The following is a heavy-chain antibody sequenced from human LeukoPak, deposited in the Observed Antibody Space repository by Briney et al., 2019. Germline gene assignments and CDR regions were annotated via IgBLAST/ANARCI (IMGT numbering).Heavy chain of an antibody. CDR1: GVTFSSYG. J-gene: IGHJ4*02. D-gene: IGHD3-22*01. CDR3: AREGGYYDSSGYFDY. V-gene: IGHV3-30*02. Sequence: AGGSLRLSCAASGVTFSSYGMHWVRQAPGKGLEWVAFIRYDGSNKYYADSVKGRFTISRDNSKNTLYLQMNSLRAEDTAVYYCAREGGYYDSSGYFDYWGQGTLVTVSS. CDR2: IRYDGSNK.